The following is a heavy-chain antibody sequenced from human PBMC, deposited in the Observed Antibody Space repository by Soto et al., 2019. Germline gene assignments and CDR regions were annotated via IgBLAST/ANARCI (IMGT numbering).Heavy chain of an antibody. Sequence: ETLSLTCTVSGGSISSYYWSWIRQPPGKGLEWIGYIYYSGSTNYNPSLKSRVTISVDTSKNQFSLKLSSVTAADTAVYYCAREGYDILTGYLDYWGQGTLVTVSS. CDR2: IYYSGST. CDR3: AREGYDILTGYLDY. D-gene: IGHD3-9*01. J-gene: IGHJ4*02. V-gene: IGHV4-59*12. CDR1: GGSISSYY.